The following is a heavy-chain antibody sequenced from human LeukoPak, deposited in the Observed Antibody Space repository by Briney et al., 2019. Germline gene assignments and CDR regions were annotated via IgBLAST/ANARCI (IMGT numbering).Heavy chain of an antibody. D-gene: IGHD2-21*01. CDR2: IKQDGSEK. CDR3: ARYCGGDCYGMDV. J-gene: IGHJ6*02. V-gene: IGHV3-7*01. Sequence: PRGSLRLSCTASEFTFSSYWMSWVRQAPGKGLEWVANIKQDGSEKDYVDSVKGRFTISRDNAKNSLYLQMNNLRAEDTAVYYCARYCGGDCYGMDVWGQGTTVTVSS. CDR1: EFTFSSYW.